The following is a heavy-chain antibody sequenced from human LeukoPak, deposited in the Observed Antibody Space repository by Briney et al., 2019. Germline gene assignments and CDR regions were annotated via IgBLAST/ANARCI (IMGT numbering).Heavy chain of an antibody. J-gene: IGHJ4*02. D-gene: IGHD5-12*01. Sequence: GGSLRLSCAASGFTFDDYAMHWVRQAPGEGLEWVSGISWNSGRIDYADSVKGRFTISRDNANNSLFLQMNSLRAEDTAVYYCATERIVATIARAFDYWGQGTLVTVSS. V-gene: IGHV3-9*01. CDR1: GFTFDDYA. CDR3: ATERIVATIARAFDY. CDR2: ISWNSGRI.